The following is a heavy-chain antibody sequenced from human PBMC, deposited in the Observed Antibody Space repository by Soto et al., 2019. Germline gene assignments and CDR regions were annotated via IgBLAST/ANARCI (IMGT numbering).Heavy chain of an antibody. Sequence: QVQLQESGPGLVKPSQTLSLTCTVSGASISSGDYYWTWIRQPPGKGLEWIGSIYYSGSTYYNPSLTSRVTISVDTSNTQFSLKLSSVTAAATAVYYCARASYDSSTYYLDYWGQGTLVTVSS. CDR1: GASISSGDYY. CDR2: IYYSGST. CDR3: ARASYDSSTYYLDY. V-gene: IGHV4-30-4*01. J-gene: IGHJ4*02. D-gene: IGHD3-22*01.